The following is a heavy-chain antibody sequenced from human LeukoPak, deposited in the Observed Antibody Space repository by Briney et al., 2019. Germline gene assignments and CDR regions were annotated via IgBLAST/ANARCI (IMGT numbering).Heavy chain of an antibody. CDR1: GFTLSGSA. CDR3: TRLGVAGIAE. CDR2: IRSKANSYAT. D-gene: IGHD6-19*01. Sequence: PGGSLRLSCAASGFTLSGSAMHCVRQASGKGLEWVGRIRSKANSYATAYAASVKGRFTISRDDSKNTAYLQMNSLKAEDTAVYYCTRLGVAGIAEWGQGTLVTVSS. J-gene: IGHJ4*02. V-gene: IGHV3-73*01.